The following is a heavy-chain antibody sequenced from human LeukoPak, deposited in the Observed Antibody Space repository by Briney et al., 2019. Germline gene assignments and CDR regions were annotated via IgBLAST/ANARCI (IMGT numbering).Heavy chain of an antibody. V-gene: IGHV3-48*02. CDR1: GLTFSTYS. J-gene: IGHJ3*01. CDR2: ITPSTSTI. Sequence: GESLRLSCAASGLTFSTYSFNWVRQAPGKGLEWVSYITPSTSTIYYADSVKGRFTISGDNAKKSVYLQMNSLRDDDTAMYYCARERDGYNSVFAFDVWGQGTMVTVSS. CDR3: ARERDGYNSVFAFDV. D-gene: IGHD5-24*01.